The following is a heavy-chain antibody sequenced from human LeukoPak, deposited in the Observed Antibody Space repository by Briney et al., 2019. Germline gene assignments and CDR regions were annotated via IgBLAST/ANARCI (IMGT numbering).Heavy chain of an antibody. Sequence: PSETLSLTCTVSGGSISSSSYYWGWIRQPPGKGLEWIGSIYYSGSTYYNPSLKSRVTISVDTSKNQFSLKLSSVTAADTAVYYCARRTPTTPYDYWGQGTLVTVSS. CDR3: ARRTPTTPYDY. V-gene: IGHV4-39*01. CDR1: GGSISSSSYY. J-gene: IGHJ4*02. D-gene: IGHD4-11*01. CDR2: IYYSGST.